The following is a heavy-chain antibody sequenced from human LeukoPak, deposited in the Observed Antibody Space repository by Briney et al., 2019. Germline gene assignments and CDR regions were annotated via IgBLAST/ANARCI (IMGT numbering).Heavy chain of an antibody. Sequence: GGSLRLSCAASGFTFSSYSMNWVRQAPGKGLEWVSSISSSSSYIYYADSVKGRFTISRDNAKNSLYLQMNSLRAEDTAVYYCARFALRVYAKGPEGYYYYMDVWGKGTTVTVSS. V-gene: IGHV3-21*01. J-gene: IGHJ6*03. CDR1: GFTFSSYS. D-gene: IGHD2-8*01. CDR3: ARFALRVYAKGPEGYYYYMDV. CDR2: ISSSSSYI.